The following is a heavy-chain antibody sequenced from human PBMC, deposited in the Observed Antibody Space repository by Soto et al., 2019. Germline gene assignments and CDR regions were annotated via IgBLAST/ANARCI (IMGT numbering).Heavy chain of an antibody. V-gene: IGHV3-33*01. D-gene: IGHD3-3*01. CDR3: ARAADPYDFWSGYYECYMDV. CDR2: IWYDGSNK. CDR1: GFTFSSYG. Sequence: QVQLVESGGGVVQPGRSLRLSCAASGFTFSSYGMHWVRQAPGKGLEWVAVIWYDGSNKYYADSVKGRFTISRDNSKNTLYLQMNSLRAEDTAVYYCARAADPYDFWSGYYECYMDVWGKGPTVTVSS. J-gene: IGHJ6*03.